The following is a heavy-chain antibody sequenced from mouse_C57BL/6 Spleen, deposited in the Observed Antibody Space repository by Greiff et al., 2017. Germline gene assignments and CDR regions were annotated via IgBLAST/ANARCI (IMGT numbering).Heavy chain of an antibody. CDR3: ARGDYGSSYAMDY. V-gene: IGHV1-81*01. D-gene: IGHD1-1*01. CDR2: IYPRSGNT. Sequence: VQLQQSGAELARPGASVKLSCKASGYTFTSYGLSWVKQRTGQGLEWIGEIYPRSGNTYYNEKFKGKATLTADKSSSTAYMELRSLTSEDPAVYFCARGDYGSSYAMDYWGQGTSVTVSS. J-gene: IGHJ4*01. CDR1: GYTFTSYG.